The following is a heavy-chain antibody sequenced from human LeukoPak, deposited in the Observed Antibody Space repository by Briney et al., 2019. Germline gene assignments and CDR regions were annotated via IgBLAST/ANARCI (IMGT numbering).Heavy chain of an antibody. CDR2: MYHSGST. J-gene: IGHJ6*03. D-gene: IGHD3-10*01. CDR1: GYSISSGYY. Sequence: SETLSLTCTVSGYSISSGYYWGWIRQPPGKGLEWIGSMYHSGSTYYNPSLKSRVTISVDTSKNQFSLKLSSVTAADTAVYYCAREGSGSYYYYYYYMDVWGKGTTVTISS. CDR3: AREGSGSYYYYYYYMDV. V-gene: IGHV4-38-2*02.